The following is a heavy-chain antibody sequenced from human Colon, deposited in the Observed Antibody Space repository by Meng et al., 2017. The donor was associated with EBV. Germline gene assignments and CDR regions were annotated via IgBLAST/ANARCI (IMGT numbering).Heavy chain of an antibody. J-gene: IGHJ4*02. D-gene: IGHD3-10*01. Sequence: QVQVVNAGGEVRRLADSVRVSGKASHYTFTGVGVGWVRQTPGQGLEWMAWLGDYAGVTSHAPRFQGRVTVTADRPTATAYMELRNLRSDDTAVYYCSRGTPGRRYADYWGQGTLVTVSS. CDR3: SRGTPGRRYADY. V-gene: IGHV1-18*01. CDR2: LGDYAGVT. CDR1: HYTFTGVG.